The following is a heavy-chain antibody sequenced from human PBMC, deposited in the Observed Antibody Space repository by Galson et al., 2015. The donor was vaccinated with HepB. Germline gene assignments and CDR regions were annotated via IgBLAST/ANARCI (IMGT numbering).Heavy chain of an antibody. V-gene: IGHV3-48*02. CDR2: ISTSGSAI. D-gene: IGHD3-3*01. CDR1: RFTLSTYT. Sequence: SLRLSCAASRFTLSTYTMNWVRQAPGKGLEWVSYISTSGSAIYHADSVKGRFTISRDNAKNSLYLQMNSLRDEDTAVYYCARDRFPDYWGQGTLVTVSS. CDR3: ARDRFPDY. J-gene: IGHJ4*02.